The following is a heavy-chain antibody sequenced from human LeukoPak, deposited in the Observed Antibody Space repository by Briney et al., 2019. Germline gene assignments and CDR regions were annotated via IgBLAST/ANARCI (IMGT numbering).Heavy chain of an antibody. CDR3: AHPRDFWSGYHYYFDY. D-gene: IGHD3-3*01. CDR2: ISGSGGST. V-gene: IGHV3-23*01. Sequence: GGSLRLSCAASGFTFSSYAMSWVRQAPGKGLEWVSAISGSGGSTYYADSVKGRFTISRDNSKNTLYLQMNNLRAEDTAVYYCAHPRDFWSGYHYYFDYWGQGTLVTVSS. CDR1: GFTFSSYA. J-gene: IGHJ4*02.